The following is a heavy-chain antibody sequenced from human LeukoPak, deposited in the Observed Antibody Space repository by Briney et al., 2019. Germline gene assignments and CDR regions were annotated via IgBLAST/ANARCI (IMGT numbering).Heavy chain of an antibody. Sequence: PSETLSLTCTVSLDSTTSNFWSWVRQPPRKSVEWIGEIHRSGSPSYNPSLQSRVTISIDRSRNQIVLELSSVTAADTAVYYCAREILGGFNPGAYWGQGTLVTVSS. D-gene: IGHD1-14*01. CDR2: IHRSGSP. CDR3: AREILGGFNPGAY. V-gene: IGHV4-4*02. J-gene: IGHJ4*02. CDR1: LDSTTSNFW.